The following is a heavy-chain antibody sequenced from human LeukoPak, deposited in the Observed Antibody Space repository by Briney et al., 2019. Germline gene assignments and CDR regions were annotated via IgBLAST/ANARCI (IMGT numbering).Heavy chain of an antibody. CDR3: ARHESTDHSHGYGY. Sequence: GESLKISCKGSGYSFTTYWIGRVRQMPGKGLEWMGIIYPSDSDTRSSPSFQGQVPISADKSISTAYLQWSSLKASDTARYYFARHESTDHSHGYGYWGQGTLVTVSS. J-gene: IGHJ4*02. CDR2: IYPSDSDT. D-gene: IGHD5-18*01. V-gene: IGHV5-51*01. CDR1: GYSFTTYW.